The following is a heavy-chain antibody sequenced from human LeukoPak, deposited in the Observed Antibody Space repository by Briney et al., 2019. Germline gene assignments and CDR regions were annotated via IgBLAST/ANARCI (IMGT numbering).Heavy chain of an antibody. CDR2: IIPMFGTA. CDR3: AKERGAEAGTVYFDY. D-gene: IGHD6-13*01. CDR1: GGTFSTYA. V-gene: IGHV1-69*06. J-gene: IGHJ4*02. Sequence: SVKVSCKTSGGTFSTYAITWVRQTPGQGLEWMGGIIPMFGTANYAQKFQDRVTITADKSTSTAYMELNSLRTEDTAVYYCAKERGAEAGTVYFDYWGQGTLVTVSS.